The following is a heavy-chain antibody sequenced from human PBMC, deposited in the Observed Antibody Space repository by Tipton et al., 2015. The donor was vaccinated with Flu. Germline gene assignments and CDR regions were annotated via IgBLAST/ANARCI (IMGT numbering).Heavy chain of an antibody. J-gene: IGHJ6*02. D-gene: IGHD4-11*01. Sequence: LRLSCTVSGGSISYYYWGWIRQHPGKGLEWIGYIYYSGSTNYNPSLKSRVTISVDTSKNQFSLNLSSVTAADTAVYYCARGGTVRNGMDVWGQGTTVTVSS. CDR1: GGSISYYY. V-gene: IGHV4-59*01. CDR2: IYYSGST. CDR3: ARGGTVRNGMDV.